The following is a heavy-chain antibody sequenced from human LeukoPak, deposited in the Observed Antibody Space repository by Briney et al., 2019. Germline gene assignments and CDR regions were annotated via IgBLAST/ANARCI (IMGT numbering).Heavy chain of an antibody. V-gene: IGHV4-34*01. CDR3: ARSCSSTSCSYFDF. Sequence: SETLSLTCAAYGGSFSGYYWSWIRQPPGKGLEWIGEINHSVTTNYNPSLKSRVAISVDTSKNQFSLRLSSVTAADTAVYYCARSCSSTSCSYFDFWGQGTLVTVSS. D-gene: IGHD2-2*01. CDR1: GGSFSGYY. J-gene: IGHJ4*02. CDR2: INHSVTT.